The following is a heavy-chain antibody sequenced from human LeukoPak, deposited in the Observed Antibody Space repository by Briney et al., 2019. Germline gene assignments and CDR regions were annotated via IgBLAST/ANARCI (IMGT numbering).Heavy chain of an antibody. CDR1: GFTFSSYG. J-gene: IGHJ3*02. CDR2: ISYDGSNK. Sequence: PGGSLRLSCAASGFTFSSYGMHWVRQAPGKGLEWVAVISYDGSNKYYADSVKGRFTISRDNSKNTLYLQMNSLRAEDTAVYYCAKGDAFDIWGQGTMVTVSS. CDR3: AKGDAFDI. V-gene: IGHV3-30*18.